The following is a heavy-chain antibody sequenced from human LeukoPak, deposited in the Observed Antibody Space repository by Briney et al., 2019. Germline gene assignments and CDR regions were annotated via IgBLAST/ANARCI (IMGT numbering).Heavy chain of an antibody. CDR2: IYYSGST. Sequence: PSETLCLTCTVSGGSISSGGYYWSWIRQHAGKGLEWIGYIYYSGSTYYNPSLKSRVTISVDTSKNQFSLKLSSVTAADTAVYYCARERQRYDSSGYYVGNWFDPWGQGTLVTVSS. CDR3: ARERQRYDSSGYYVGNWFDP. CDR1: GGSISSGGYY. V-gene: IGHV4-31*03. J-gene: IGHJ5*02. D-gene: IGHD3-22*01.